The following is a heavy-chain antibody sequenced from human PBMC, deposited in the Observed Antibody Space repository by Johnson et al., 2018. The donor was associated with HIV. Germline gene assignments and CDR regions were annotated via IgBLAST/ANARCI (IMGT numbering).Heavy chain of an antibody. Sequence: VQLVESGGGVVQPGGSLRLSCAVSGFIFSTYGIHWVRQAPGKGLEWVAVISYDGSNKYYADSVKGRFTISRDNSKNTLYLQMNSLRAEDTAVYYCAREDRGLDIWGQVTMVTVSS. J-gene: IGHJ3*02. CDR1: GFIFSTYG. CDR3: AREDRGLDI. V-gene: IGHV3-30*19. CDR2: ISYDGSNK.